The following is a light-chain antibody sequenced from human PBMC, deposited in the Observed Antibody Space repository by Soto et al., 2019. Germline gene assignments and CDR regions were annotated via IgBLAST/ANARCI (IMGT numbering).Light chain of an antibody. CDR2: GAS. J-gene: IGKJ1*01. Sequence: EIVMTQSPATLSVSPGERATLSCRASQSLGSNLAWYQQKPGQVPRLLIYGASTRATGIPARFSGSGSGTEFTLTISSLQSEDFAVYYCQQYNKWPRTFGQGTKVEIK. CDR3: QQYNKWPRT. V-gene: IGKV3-15*01. CDR1: QSLGSN.